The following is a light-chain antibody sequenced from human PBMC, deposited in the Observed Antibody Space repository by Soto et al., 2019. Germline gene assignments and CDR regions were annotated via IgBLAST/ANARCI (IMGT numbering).Light chain of an antibody. J-gene: IGLJ1*01. CDR1: SSDVGGYNY. CDR2: DVS. V-gene: IGLV2-11*01. CDR3: CSYAGSSYV. Sequence: QSVLTQPRSVSGSPGQSVTISCTGPSSDVGGYNYVSWYQQHPGKAPKLMIYDVSKRPSGVPDRFSGSKSGNTASLTISGLQAEDEADYYCCSYAGSSYVFGTGTKLTVL.